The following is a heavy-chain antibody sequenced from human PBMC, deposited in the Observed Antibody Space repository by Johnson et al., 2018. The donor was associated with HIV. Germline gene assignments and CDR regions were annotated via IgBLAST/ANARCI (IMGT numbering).Heavy chain of an antibody. CDR2: IKQDGSEK. Sequence: VQLVESGGGFVKPEGSLRLSCAASGFTFSNAWMSWVRQAPGKGLEWVANIKQDGSEKYYVDSVKGRFTISRDNSKNTLYLQMNSLRADDTAVYYCAKDLRVFDLFNAYDAFDIWGQGTMVTVSS. CDR1: GFTFSNAW. V-gene: IGHV3-7*01. CDR3: AKDLRVFDLFNAYDAFDI. J-gene: IGHJ3*02. D-gene: IGHD3-9*01.